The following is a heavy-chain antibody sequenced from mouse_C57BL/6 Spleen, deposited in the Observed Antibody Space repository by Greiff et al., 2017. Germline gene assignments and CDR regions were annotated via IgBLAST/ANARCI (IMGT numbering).Heavy chain of an antibody. J-gene: IGHJ3*01. CDR2: IRLKSDNYAT. Sequence: EVKVEESGGGLVQPGGSMKLSCVASGFTFSNYWMNWVRQSPEKGLEWVAQIRLKSDNYATHYAESVQGRFTISRDAYNSIVYLQMNNLRAEYTGIYYCTTRGGIYDGYPGWFAYWGQGTLVTVSA. V-gene: IGHV6-3*01. CDR1: GFTFSNYW. CDR3: TTRGGIYDGYPGWFAY. D-gene: IGHD2-3*01.